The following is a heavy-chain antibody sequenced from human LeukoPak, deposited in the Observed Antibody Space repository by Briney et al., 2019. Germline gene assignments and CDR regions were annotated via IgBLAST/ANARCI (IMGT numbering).Heavy chain of an antibody. D-gene: IGHD2-2*01. CDR1: GFTVSSNY. J-gene: IGHJ4*02. Sequence: AGGSLRLSCSASGFTVSSNYMSWVRQAPGKGLEWVSVIDTGGTAYYADSVKGRFTISRDNSKNTLYLQMNSLRVEDTAVYYCVRSTDYGGQGTLVTVCS. CDR2: IDTGGTA. V-gene: IGHV3-53*01. CDR3: VRSTDY.